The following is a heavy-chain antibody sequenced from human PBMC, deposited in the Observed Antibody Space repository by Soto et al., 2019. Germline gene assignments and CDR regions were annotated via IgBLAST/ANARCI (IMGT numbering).Heavy chain of an antibody. CDR3: ARVARGSGSYVAFVYFDS. J-gene: IGHJ4*02. D-gene: IGHD3-10*01. Sequence: GGSLRLSCEASGFIFSDYYLSWVRQAPGRGLEWVSYISESSTYTKYADSVKGRFTISRDSARNSLFLQMNSLGAEDTALYYCARVARGSGSYVAFVYFDSWGPGTQVTVSS. CDR1: GFIFSDYY. V-gene: IGHV3-11*05. CDR2: ISESSTYT.